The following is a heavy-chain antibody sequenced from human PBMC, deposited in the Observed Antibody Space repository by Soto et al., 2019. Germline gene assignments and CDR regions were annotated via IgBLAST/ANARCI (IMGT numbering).Heavy chain of an antibody. J-gene: IGHJ4*02. V-gene: IGHV3-48*03. CDR2: ISYTGSTI. Sequence: HPGGSLRLSCVGSEFTFSNYEMNWVRQAPGKGLEWVSYISYTGSTIYYADSVRGRFTTSRDNSKNSLYLQMNSLRAEDTADYYCARGLRNYYDRSGLHYWGQGTLVTVSS. CDR3: ARGLRNYYDRSGLHY. D-gene: IGHD3-22*01. CDR1: EFTFSNYE.